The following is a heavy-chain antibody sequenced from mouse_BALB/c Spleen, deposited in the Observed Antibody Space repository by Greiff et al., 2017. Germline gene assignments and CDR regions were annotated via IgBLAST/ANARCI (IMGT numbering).Heavy chain of an antibody. V-gene: IGHV1S81*02. CDR2: INPSNGGT. Sequence: QVQLQQSGAELVKPGASVKLSCKASGYTFTSYYMYWVKQRPGQGLEWIGEINPSNGGTNFNEKFKSKATLTVDKSSSTAYMQLSSLTSEDSAVYYCTRNGYGAWFAYWGQGTLVTVSA. CDR1: GYTFTSYY. CDR3: TRNGYGAWFAY. D-gene: IGHD2-2*01. J-gene: IGHJ3*01.